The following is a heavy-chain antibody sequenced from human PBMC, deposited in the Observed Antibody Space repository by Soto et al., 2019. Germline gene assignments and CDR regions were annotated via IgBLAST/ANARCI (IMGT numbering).Heavy chain of an antibody. Sequence: QVQLVESGGGVVQPGRSLRLSCAASGFTFSSYGMHWVRQAPGKGLEWVAVISYDGSNKYYADSVKGRFTISRDNSKNTLYLKMNSLRAEDTAVYDCASCSGGSCYLDLDVWGQGTTVTVSS. V-gene: IGHV3-30*03. CDR3: ASCSGGSCYLDLDV. CDR2: ISYDGSNK. CDR1: GFTFSSYG. D-gene: IGHD2-15*01. J-gene: IGHJ6*02.